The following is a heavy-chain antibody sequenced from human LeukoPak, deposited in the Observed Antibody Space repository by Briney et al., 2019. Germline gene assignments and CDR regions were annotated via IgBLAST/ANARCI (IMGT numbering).Heavy chain of an antibody. D-gene: IGHD6-6*01. CDR2: ISSSSYI. CDR1: GFTFSSYA. V-gene: IGHV3-21*01. J-gene: IGHJ5*02. CDR3: ARDSYSSSTSNWFDP. Sequence: GGSLRLSCAASGFTFSSYAMSWVRQAPGKGLEWVSSISSSSYIYYADSVKGRFTISRDNAKNSLYLQMNSLRAEDTAVYYCARDSYSSSTSNWFDPWGQGTLVTVSS.